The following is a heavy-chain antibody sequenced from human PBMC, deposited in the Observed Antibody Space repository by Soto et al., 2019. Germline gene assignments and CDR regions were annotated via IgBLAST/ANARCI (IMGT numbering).Heavy chain of an antibody. CDR2: IYWNDNK. CDR3: AHRAGVAATGGAFSV. CDR1: GFSLTTSGAG. D-gene: IGHD6-13*01. J-gene: IGHJ3*01. Sequence: QITLKESGPTLVRPTQTLTLTCTFSGFSLTTSGAGVAWIRQPPGKALEWLAVIYWNDNKRYSPSLRSSLTITKDTSKNQVVLTMTNMDPVDTATYYCAHRAGVAATGGAFSVWDQGTLVTVSS. V-gene: IGHV2-5*01.